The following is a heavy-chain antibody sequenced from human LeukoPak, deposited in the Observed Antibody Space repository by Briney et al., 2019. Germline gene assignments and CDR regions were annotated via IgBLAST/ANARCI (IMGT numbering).Heavy chain of an antibody. CDR2: ISAYNGNT. CDR3: ATGSYDSSGYYFDY. V-gene: IGHV1-18*01. D-gene: IGHD3-22*01. CDR1: GYTFTSYD. Sequence: ASVKVSCKASGYTFTSYDINWVRQAPGQGLEWMGWISAYNGNTNYAQKLQGRVTMTTDTSTSTAYMELRSLRSDDTAVYYCATGSYDSSGYYFDYWGQGTLVTVSS. J-gene: IGHJ4*02.